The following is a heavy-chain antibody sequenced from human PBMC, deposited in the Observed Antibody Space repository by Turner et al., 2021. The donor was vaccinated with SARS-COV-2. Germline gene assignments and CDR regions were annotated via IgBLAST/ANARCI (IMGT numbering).Heavy chain of an antibody. CDR3: AKVRVDVSKRSDAFDI. CDR2: ISSSCKNV. V-gene: IGHV3-21*01. D-gene: IGHD5-12*01. Sequence: EVQVVESGGGLVKPGGSLRLSCAASGFAFNIYSMNWVRQAPGKGLEWVSAISSSCKNVYYADSVKGRFTISRDNAKSSLYLQMNSLRVEDTALYYCAKVRVDVSKRSDAFDIWGQGTMVTVSS. J-gene: IGHJ3*02. CDR1: GFAFNIYS.